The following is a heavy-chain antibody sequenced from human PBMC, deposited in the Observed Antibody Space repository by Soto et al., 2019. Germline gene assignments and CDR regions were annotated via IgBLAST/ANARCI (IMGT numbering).Heavy chain of an antibody. CDR1: GFTFSNYA. D-gene: IGHD3-22*01. Sequence: GSLRLSCAASGFTFSNYAMSWVRQAPGKGLEWVSAMSGSGGSTYYADSVKGRFTISRDNSKSTLYLQMNSLRAEDTALYYCAKELNYYDSSGYNLHYWGQGTLVTVSS. CDR2: MSGSGGST. V-gene: IGHV3-23*01. CDR3: AKELNYYDSSGYNLHY. J-gene: IGHJ4*02.